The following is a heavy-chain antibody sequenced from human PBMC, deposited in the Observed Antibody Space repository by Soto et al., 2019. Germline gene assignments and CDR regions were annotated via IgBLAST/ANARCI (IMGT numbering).Heavy chain of an antibody. Sequence: GGSLRLSCAASGFTFSSYAMHCVRQAPGKGLEWVAVISYDGSNKYYADSVKGRFTISRDNSKNTLYLQMNSLRAEDTAVYYCARGGRWPLDYFDYWGQGTLVTVS. D-gene: IGHD2-15*01. J-gene: IGHJ4*02. CDR1: GFTFSSYA. CDR2: ISYDGSNK. V-gene: IGHV3-30-3*01. CDR3: ARGGRWPLDYFDY.